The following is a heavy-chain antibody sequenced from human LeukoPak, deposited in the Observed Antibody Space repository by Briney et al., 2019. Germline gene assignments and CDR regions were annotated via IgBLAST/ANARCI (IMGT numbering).Heavy chain of an antibody. D-gene: IGHD3-10*02. Sequence: SETLSLTCTVSGGSISSSSYYLGWIRQPPGKGLEWIGSIYYSGSTYYNPSLKSRVTISVDTSKNQFSLKLSSVTAADTAVYYCARHSVYGGYDYWGQGTLVTVSP. CDR1: GGSISSSSYY. J-gene: IGHJ4*02. CDR2: IYYSGST. V-gene: IGHV4-39*01. CDR3: ARHSVYGGYDY.